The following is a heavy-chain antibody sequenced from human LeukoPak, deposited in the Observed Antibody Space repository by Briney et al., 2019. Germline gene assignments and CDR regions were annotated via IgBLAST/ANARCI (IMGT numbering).Heavy chain of an antibody. Sequence: ASVKVSCKASGYTFTSYGISWVRQAPGQGLESMGWISAYNGNTSYAQKLQGRVTMTTDTSTSTAYMELRSLRSDDTAVYYCARESYYDSSGYYGFYYFDYWGQGTLVTVSS. CDR3: ARESYYDSSGYYGFYYFDY. D-gene: IGHD3-22*01. CDR1: GYTFTSYG. CDR2: ISAYNGNT. J-gene: IGHJ4*02. V-gene: IGHV1-18*01.